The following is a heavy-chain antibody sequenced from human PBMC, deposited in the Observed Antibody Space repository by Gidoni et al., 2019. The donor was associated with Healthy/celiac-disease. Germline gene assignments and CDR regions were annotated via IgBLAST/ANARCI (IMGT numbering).Heavy chain of an antibody. CDR3: ARDPKFNY. CDR1: GFTFSSYA. Sequence: QVQLVESGGGVVQPGRSLRPSWAASGFTFSSYAMPWVRQAPGKGLEWVAVISYDGSNKYYADSVKGRFTISRDNSKNTLYLQMNSLRAEDTAVYYCARDPKFNYWGQGTLVTVSS. J-gene: IGHJ4*02. CDR2: ISYDGSNK. V-gene: IGHV3-30*04.